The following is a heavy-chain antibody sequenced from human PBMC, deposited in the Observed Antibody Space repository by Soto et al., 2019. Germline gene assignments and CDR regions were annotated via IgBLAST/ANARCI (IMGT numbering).Heavy chain of an antibody. J-gene: IGHJ3*02. CDR2: IIPIFGTA. D-gene: IGHD3-10*01. V-gene: IGHV1-69*13. CDR1: GGTFRSYS. Sequence: RASVKVSCKASGGTFRSYSISWVRQAPGQGLEWMGGIIPIFGTANYAQKFQGRVTITADESTSTAYMELSSLRSEDTAVYYCARGRGVDAFDIWGQGTMVTVSS. CDR3: ARGRGVDAFDI.